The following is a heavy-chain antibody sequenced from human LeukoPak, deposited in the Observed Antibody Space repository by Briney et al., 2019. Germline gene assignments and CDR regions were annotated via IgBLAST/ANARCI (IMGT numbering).Heavy chain of an antibody. D-gene: IGHD1-26*01. CDR3: AKDHSPMGGTAFDI. CDR1: GFTFSTYG. Sequence: GGSLRLSCAASGFTFSTYGMHWVRQAPGKGLEWVAFIRSDGSIKYYADSVKGRFTISRDNSKNTLYLQMNSLRAEDTAVYYCAKDHSPMGGTAFDIWGQGTMVTVSS. V-gene: IGHV3-30*02. J-gene: IGHJ3*02. CDR2: IRSDGSIK.